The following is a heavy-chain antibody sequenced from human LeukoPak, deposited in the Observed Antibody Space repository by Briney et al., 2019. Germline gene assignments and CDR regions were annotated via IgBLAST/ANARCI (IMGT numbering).Heavy chain of an antibody. J-gene: IGHJ4*02. CDR3: GRSTYSSGWYFDY. D-gene: IGHD6-19*01. CDR2: IYTSGST. CDR1: GGSISSGSYY. V-gene: IGHV4-61*02. Sequence: PSETLSLTCTVSGGSISSGSYYWSWIRQPAGKGLEWIGRIYTSGSTNYNPSLKSRVTISVDTSKNQFSLKLSSVTAADTAVYYCGRSTYSSGWYFDYWGQGTLVTVSS.